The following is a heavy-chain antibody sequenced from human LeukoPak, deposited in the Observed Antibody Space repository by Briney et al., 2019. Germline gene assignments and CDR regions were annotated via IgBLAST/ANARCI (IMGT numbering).Heavy chain of an antibody. CDR3: ARVLEYSGRWFDP. V-gene: IGHV1-69*04. CDR1: GGTFSSYA. CDR2: IIPIFGIA. Sequence: SVKVSCKAPGGTFSSYAISWVRQAPGQGLEWMGRIIPIFGIANYAQKFQGRVTITADKSTSTAYMELSSLRSEDTAVYYCARVLEYSGRWFDPWGQGTLVTVSS. J-gene: IGHJ5*02. D-gene: IGHD3-3*01.